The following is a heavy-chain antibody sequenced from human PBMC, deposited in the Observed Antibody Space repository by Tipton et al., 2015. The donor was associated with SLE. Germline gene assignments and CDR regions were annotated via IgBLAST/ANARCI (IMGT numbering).Heavy chain of an antibody. J-gene: IGHJ3*02. CDR1: GGSISSGSYY. D-gene: IGHD5-24*01. CDR3: ARDWDGDAFDI. CDR2: IYTSGST. Sequence: TLSLTCTVSGGSISSGSYYWSWIRQPAGKGLEWIGYIYTSGSTNYNPSLKSRVTISVDTSKNQFSLKLSSVTAAGTAVYYCARDWDGDAFDIWGQGTMVTVSS. V-gene: IGHV4-61*09.